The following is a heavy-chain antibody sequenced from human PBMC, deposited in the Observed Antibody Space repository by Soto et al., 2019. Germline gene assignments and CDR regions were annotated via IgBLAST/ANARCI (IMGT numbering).Heavy chain of an antibody. CDR3: ANRAHSIRPDDY. D-gene: IGHD2-21*01. V-gene: IGHV3-23*01. J-gene: IGHJ4*02. Sequence: SLRLSCAASGFTFSTYAMSCVRQAPGKGLEWVSAISDSGGSTYYADSVKGRFTISRDNSKNTLYLQMNSLRAEDTAVYYCANRAHSIRPDDYWGLGTLVTVSS. CDR1: GFTFSTYA. CDR2: ISDSGGST.